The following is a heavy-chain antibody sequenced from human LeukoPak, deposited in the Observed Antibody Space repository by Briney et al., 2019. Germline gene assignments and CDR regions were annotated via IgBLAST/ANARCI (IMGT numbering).Heavy chain of an antibody. Sequence: SGPTLVKPSETLSLTCTVSGGSISSYYWSWIRQPPGKGLEWIGYIYYSGSTNYNPSLKSRVTISVDTSKNQFSLKLSSVTAADTAVYYCAREKSELLAYYMDVWGKGTTVTVSS. V-gene: IGHV4-59*01. CDR3: AREKSELLAYYMDV. J-gene: IGHJ6*03. D-gene: IGHD1-26*01. CDR2: IYYSGST. CDR1: GGSISSYY.